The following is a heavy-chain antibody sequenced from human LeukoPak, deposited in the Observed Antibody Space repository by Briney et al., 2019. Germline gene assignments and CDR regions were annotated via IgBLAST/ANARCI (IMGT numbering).Heavy chain of an antibody. CDR3: ARDRSSSYTRDWFDP. CDR1: GGSINGYY. CDR2: IYNSESI. J-gene: IGHJ5*02. Sequence: SETLSLTCTVSGGSINGYYWSWIRQPAGKGLEWIGRIYNSESINYNPSLKSRVTMSIDTSKNQFSLKLNSVTAVDTAVYYCARDRSSSYTRDWFDPWGQGALVTVSS. V-gene: IGHV4-4*07. D-gene: IGHD6-13*01.